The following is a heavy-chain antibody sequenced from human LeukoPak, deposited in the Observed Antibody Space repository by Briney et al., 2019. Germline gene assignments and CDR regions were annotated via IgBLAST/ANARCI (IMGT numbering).Heavy chain of an antibody. D-gene: IGHD1-14*01. Sequence: PGGSLRLSCAASGFTFSNHWMNWVRQAPGKGLEWVSYISSSSSTIYYADSVKGRFTISRDNAKNSLYLQMNSLRDEDTAVYYCARDTRTKYYYGMDVWGQGTTVTVSS. CDR2: ISSSSSTI. CDR1: GFTFSNHW. CDR3: ARDTRTKYYYGMDV. V-gene: IGHV3-48*02. J-gene: IGHJ6*02.